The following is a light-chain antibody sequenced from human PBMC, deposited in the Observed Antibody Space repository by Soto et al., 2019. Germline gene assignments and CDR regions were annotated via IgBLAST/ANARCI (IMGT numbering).Light chain of an antibody. CDR2: WAS. V-gene: IGKV4-1*01. CDR1: QTVLYSSNNKNY. Sequence: DIVMTQSPDSLTVSLGERATINCKSSQTVLYSSNNKNYLAWYQHKPGQPPNLLIYWASTREFGVPDRFSGSGSATDFTLTISSLQAEDVAVYYCQQYYTPPRPFGQGTKVEIK. J-gene: IGKJ1*01. CDR3: QQYYTPPRP.